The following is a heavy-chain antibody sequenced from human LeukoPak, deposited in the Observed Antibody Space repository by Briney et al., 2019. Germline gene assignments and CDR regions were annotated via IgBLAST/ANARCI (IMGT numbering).Heavy chain of an antibody. Sequence: IPSETLSLTCAVYGGSFSGYYWSWIRQPPGKGLEWIGEINHSGSTNYNPSLKSRVTISVDTSKNQFSLKLSSVTAADTAVYYCARGNDYGDYGWFDPWGQGTLVTVSS. V-gene: IGHV4-34*01. CDR3: ARGNDYGDYGWFDP. J-gene: IGHJ5*02. D-gene: IGHD4-17*01. CDR1: GGSFSGYY. CDR2: INHSGST.